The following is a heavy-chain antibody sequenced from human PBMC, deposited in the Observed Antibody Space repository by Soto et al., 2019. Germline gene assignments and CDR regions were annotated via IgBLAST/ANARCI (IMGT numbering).Heavy chain of an antibody. V-gene: IGHV1-69*06. CDR3: AYVGTTGTTGWFEP. D-gene: IGHD1-1*01. CDR2: IIPIFGTA. J-gene: IGHJ5*02. CDR1: GCTFSIYA. Sequence: SVKVYCKTSGCTFSIYAISWVRQAPGQGLEWMGGIIPIFGTANYAQKFQGRVTITADKSTSTAYMELSSLRSEDTAVYYCAYVGTTGTTGWFEPWGQGTLVTVS.